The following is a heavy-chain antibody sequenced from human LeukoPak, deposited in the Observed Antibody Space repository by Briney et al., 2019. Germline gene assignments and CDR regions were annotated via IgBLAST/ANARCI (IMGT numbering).Heavy chain of an antibody. J-gene: IGHJ4*02. CDR1: GGSFSGYY. Sequence: PSETLSLTCAVYGGSFSGYYWSWIRQPPGKGLEWIGEINHSGSTNYNPSLKSRVTISVDTSKNQFSLKLSSVTAADTAVYYCARGRDGYCSSTSCPSLDYWGQGTLVTVSS. D-gene: IGHD2-2*01. V-gene: IGHV4-34*01. CDR2: INHSGST. CDR3: ARGRDGYCSSTSCPSLDY.